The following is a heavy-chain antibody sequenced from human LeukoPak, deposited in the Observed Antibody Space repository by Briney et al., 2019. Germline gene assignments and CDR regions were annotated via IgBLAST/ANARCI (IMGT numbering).Heavy chain of an antibody. D-gene: IGHD3-9*01. CDR3: ARGFDGNFDF. CDR2: INWNGANT. Sequence: GGSLRLSCAASGFTFDDYGMSWVRQAAGKGLEWVSGINWNGANTDYADSVKGRFTISRDNAKNSLYLQMNSLRAEDTALYYCARGFDGNFDFWGQGILVTVSP. CDR1: GFTFDDYG. J-gene: IGHJ4*02. V-gene: IGHV3-20*04.